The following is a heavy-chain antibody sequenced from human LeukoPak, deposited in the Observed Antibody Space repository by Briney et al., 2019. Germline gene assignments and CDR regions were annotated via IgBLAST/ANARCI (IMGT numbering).Heavy chain of an antibody. Sequence: GGSLRLSCAASGFTFSSYDMHWVRQTPGKGLEWVAVISYDGSNKYYADSVKGRFTISRDNSKNTLYLQMNSLRAEDTAVYYCAKDSEQQWLRAAFYYYYGMDVWGQGTTVTVSS. CDR2: ISYDGSNK. CDR3: AKDSEQQWLRAAFYYYYGMDV. CDR1: GFTFSSYD. D-gene: IGHD6-19*01. J-gene: IGHJ6*02. V-gene: IGHV3-30*18.